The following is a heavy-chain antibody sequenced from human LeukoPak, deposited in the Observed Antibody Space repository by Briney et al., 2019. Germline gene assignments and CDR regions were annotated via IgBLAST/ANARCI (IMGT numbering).Heavy chain of an antibody. J-gene: IGHJ6*03. Sequence: SETLSLTCTVSGGSISSYYWSWIRQPPGKGLEWIGYIYYSGSTNYNPSLKSRVTISVDTSKNQFSLKLSSVTAADTAVYYCARQLPNPVYYYMDVWGKGTTVTVSS. V-gene: IGHV4-59*01. CDR1: GGSISSYY. CDR3: ARQLPNPVYYYMDV. D-gene: IGHD1-26*01. CDR2: IYYSGST.